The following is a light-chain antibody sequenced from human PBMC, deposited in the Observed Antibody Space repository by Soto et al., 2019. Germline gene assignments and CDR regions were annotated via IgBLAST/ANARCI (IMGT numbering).Light chain of an antibody. CDR3: QQLFSYPLFA. V-gene: IGKV1-9*01. Sequence: DIQLTPSPSFLSASVGDRVTITCRASQGISSYLAWYQQKPGKAPKLLIYAASTLQSGVPSRFSGREALTEFTLTISGLQPEDFAPSYCQQLFSYPLFAFGPGTKVDIK. CDR1: QGISSY. J-gene: IGKJ3*01. CDR2: AAS.